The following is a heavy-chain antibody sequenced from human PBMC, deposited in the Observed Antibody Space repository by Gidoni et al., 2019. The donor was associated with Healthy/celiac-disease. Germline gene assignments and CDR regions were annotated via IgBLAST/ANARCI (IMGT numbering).Heavy chain of an antibody. D-gene: IGHD2-8*01. CDR2: MRSKAYGGTT. Sequence: EVQLVESGGGLVKPGRSLRLSCTASGFTFGDYAMSWFRQAPGKGLGWVGFMRSKAYGGTTEYAASVKGRFTISRDDSKSIAYLQMNSLKTEDTAVYYCTRDLVGTNGVWAGTIDYWGQGTLVTVSS. V-gene: IGHV3-49*05. CDR3: TRDLVGTNGVWAGTIDY. CDR1: GFTFGDYA. J-gene: IGHJ4*02.